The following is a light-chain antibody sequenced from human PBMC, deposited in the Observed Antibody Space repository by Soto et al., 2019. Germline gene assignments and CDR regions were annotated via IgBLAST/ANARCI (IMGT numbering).Light chain of an antibody. CDR1: QSISSY. CDR2: AAS. Sequence: DIQMTQSPSSLAASLAYRCTITCPAGQSISSYLNWYQQKRGKAPKLLIYAASSLQSGVPSRFSGSGSGTDFTLTISSLQPEDFATYYCQQSYSTLGTFGQGTKVDIK. J-gene: IGKJ1*01. CDR3: QQSYSTLGT. V-gene: IGKV1-39*01.